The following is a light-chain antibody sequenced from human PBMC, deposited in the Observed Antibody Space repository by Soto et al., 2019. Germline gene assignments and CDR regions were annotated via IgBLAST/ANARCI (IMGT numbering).Light chain of an antibody. J-gene: IGKJ3*01. CDR3: QLYGDSPR. Sequence: EIVLTQSPGTLSLSPGERATLSCRASQSVRSSYLAWYQQKPGQAPRLLIYGASSRATGIPDRFSGSGSGTDFTLTISRLEPEDFAVYYCQLYGDSPRFGTVTKVDIK. V-gene: IGKV3-20*01. CDR2: GAS. CDR1: QSVRSSY.